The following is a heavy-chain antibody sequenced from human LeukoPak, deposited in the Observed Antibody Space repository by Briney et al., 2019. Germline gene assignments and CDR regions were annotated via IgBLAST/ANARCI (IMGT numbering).Heavy chain of an antibody. CDR2: INQDGSDK. CDR3: ARGPRPNTPYNWFDP. V-gene: IGHV3-7*01. Sequence: GGSLRLSCAGSRFSFTYSWMNWVRQAPGKGLEWVASINQDGSDKYYVDSVKGRFTISRDNAKNSVYLQMNSLRAEDTAMYYCARGPRPNTPYNWFDPWGQGTLVIVSS. J-gene: IGHJ5*02. CDR1: RFSFTYSW.